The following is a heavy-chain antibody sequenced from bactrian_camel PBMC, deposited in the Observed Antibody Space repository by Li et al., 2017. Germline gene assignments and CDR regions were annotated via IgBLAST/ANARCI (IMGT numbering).Heavy chain of an antibody. D-gene: IGHD3*01. Sequence: VQLVESGGGLVQPGGSVRLSCAASGFTFSAYAMDWIRQAPGKGLEWVSSIYSDGSNTNYADSVKGRFTISRDNAKNTVYLQMNSLKSEDTALYFCATGEGFDCSGAYCS. CDR2: IYSDGSNT. CDR1: GFTFSAYA. V-gene: IGHV3S11*01.